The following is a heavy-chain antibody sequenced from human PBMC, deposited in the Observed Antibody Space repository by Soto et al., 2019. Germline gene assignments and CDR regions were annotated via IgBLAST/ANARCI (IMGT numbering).Heavy chain of an antibody. D-gene: IGHD5-18*01. CDR3: ARAGSGVQLWY. V-gene: IGHV4-31*03. CDR2: IYYSGST. CDR1: GGSISSGGYY. J-gene: IGHJ4*02. Sequence: QVQLQESGPGLVKPSQTLSLTCTVSGGSISSGGYYWSWIRQHPGKGLEWIGYIYYSGSTYYNPYLKSRVTISAHTSKNQFSLQRSSVTAADTAVYYCARAGSGVQLWYWGQGTLVTVSS.